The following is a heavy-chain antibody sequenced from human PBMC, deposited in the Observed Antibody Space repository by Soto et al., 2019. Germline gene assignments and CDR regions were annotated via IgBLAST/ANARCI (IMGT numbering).Heavy chain of an antibody. D-gene: IGHD5-12*01. J-gene: IGHJ4*02. Sequence: EVQLLESGGGLVQPGGSLRLSCAASGFTFSNYAMSWVRQTPGKGLEWVSAISGSGASTYYADSVRGRFTIPRDNSKDTLNLHMNSQRAEDRAVYYCVKDGYSDYVGRRFDHWGQGTLVTVSS. CDR1: GFTFSNYA. CDR3: VKDGYSDYVGRRFDH. CDR2: ISGSGAST. V-gene: IGHV3-23*01.